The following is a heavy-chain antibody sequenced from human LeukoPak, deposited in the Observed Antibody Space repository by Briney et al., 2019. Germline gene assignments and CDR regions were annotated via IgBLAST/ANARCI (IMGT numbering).Heavy chain of an antibody. J-gene: IGHJ4*02. CDR1: GDSVSSGDYY. CDR3: ARDRMGKLDY. V-gene: IGHV4-31*03. D-gene: IGHD7-27*01. Sequence: SQTLSLTCTVSGDSVSSGDYYWSWIRQHPGKGLEWIGYISYSGSTYYNPSLTSRVTMAVDTSKNQFSPKLTSVTAADTAVYYCARDRMGKLDYWGQGTLVTVSS. CDR2: ISYSGST.